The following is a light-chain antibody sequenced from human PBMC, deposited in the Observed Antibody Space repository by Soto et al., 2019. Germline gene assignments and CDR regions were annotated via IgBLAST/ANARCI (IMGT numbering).Light chain of an antibody. CDR2: GAS. CDR1: QSVSSS. J-gene: IGKJ5*01. Sequence: EIVLTQSPATLSSSPGERVTLSCRASQSVSSSLACYQQKPGQAPRLLIYGASNRAGGIPARFSGSGSGTDFTLTISSLEPEDFAVYYCQQRSNWPVTFGQGTRLEIK. V-gene: IGKV3-11*01. CDR3: QQRSNWPVT.